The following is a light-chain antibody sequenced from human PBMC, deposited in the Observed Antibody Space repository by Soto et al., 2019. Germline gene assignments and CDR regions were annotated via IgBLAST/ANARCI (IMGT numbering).Light chain of an antibody. CDR2: WAS. J-gene: IGKJ4*01. Sequence: DIVMTQSPDSLAVSLGERATVNCKSSQSVLYSSNNKNYLAWYQQRPGQPPKLLIYWASTRKSGVPDRFSGSGSGTVFTLTISSLQAEEVAVYYCQQYYNTPVTFGGGTKVEIK. CDR1: QSVLYSSNNKNY. V-gene: IGKV4-1*01. CDR3: QQYYNTPVT.